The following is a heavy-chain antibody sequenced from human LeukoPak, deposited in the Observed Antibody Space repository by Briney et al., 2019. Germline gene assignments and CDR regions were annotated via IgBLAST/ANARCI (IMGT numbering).Heavy chain of an antibody. V-gene: IGHV3-74*01. D-gene: IGHD1-14*01. Sequence: GRSLRLSCAASEFXFSSYWIHWVRQAPGKGLVWVSRIKSDGSSTTYADSVKGRFTISRDNAKKTLYLQMNSLRAEDTAVYYCARALGIADAFDIWGQGTMVTVSS. J-gene: IGHJ3*02. CDR1: EFXFSSYW. CDR2: IKSDGSST. CDR3: ARALGIADAFDI.